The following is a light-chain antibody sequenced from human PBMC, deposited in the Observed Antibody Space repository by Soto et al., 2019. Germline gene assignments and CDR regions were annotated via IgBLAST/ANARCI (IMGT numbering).Light chain of an antibody. CDR1: QSVSSN. CDR3: QQYNNWSSIT. J-gene: IGKJ5*01. Sequence: EIVMTQSPATLSVSPGERATLSCRASQSVSSNLGWYQQRPGQAPRLLIYGASTRATGIPARFGGSGSGTEFTLTISSLQSEDSAVYYCQQYNNWSSITFGQGTRLEIK. CDR2: GAS. V-gene: IGKV3-15*01.